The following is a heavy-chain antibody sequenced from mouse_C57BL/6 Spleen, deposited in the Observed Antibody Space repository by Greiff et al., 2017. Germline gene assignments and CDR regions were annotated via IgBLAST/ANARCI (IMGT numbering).Heavy chain of an antibody. V-gene: IGHV14-4*01. CDR3: TSNWDLYAMDY. J-gene: IGHJ4*01. CDR1: GFNIKDDY. CDR2: IDPENGDT. Sequence: EVMLVESGAELVRPGASVKLSCTASGFNIKDDYMHWVKQRPEQGLEWIGWIDPENGDTEYASKFQGKATITADTSSNTAYLQLSSLTSEDTAVYYCTSNWDLYAMDYWGQGTSVTVSS. D-gene: IGHD4-1*01.